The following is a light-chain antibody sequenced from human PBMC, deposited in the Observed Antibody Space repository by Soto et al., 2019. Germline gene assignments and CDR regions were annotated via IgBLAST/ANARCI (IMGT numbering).Light chain of an antibody. CDR1: QGIAKY. CDR2: HAS. CDR3: QQSDNLPLT. V-gene: IGKV1-33*01. J-gene: IGKJ4*01. Sequence: DTQMTQSPSSLSASIGDRVTITCQASQGIAKYLHWYQQKPGKAPKLLIYHASNLHTGVPSRFSGSGSGTHFTLIISSLQPDDIATYFCQQSDNLPLTFGGGTKVEIK.